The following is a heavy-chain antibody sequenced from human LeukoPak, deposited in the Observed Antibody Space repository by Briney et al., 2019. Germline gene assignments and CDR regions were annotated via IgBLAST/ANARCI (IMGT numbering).Heavy chain of an antibody. J-gene: IGHJ4*02. Sequence: KTSETLSLTCTVSGGSISSYYWSWIRQPPGKELEWIGYIYYSGSTNYNPSLKSRVTISVDTSKNQFSLKLSSVTAADTAVYYCARQDSSGFEFDYWGQGTLVTVSS. CDR1: GGSISSYY. V-gene: IGHV4-59*08. D-gene: IGHD3-22*01. CDR2: IYYSGST. CDR3: ARQDSSGFEFDY.